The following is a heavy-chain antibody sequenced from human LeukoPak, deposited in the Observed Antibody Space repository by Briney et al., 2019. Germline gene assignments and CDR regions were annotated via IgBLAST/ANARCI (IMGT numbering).Heavy chain of an antibody. J-gene: IGHJ6*02. Sequence: ASVKVSFKASGYTFTGYYMHWVRQAPGQGLEWMGWINPNSGGTNYAQKFQGRVTMTRDTSISTAYMELSRLRSDDTAVYYCARGVSSSWYLGINFYYYYGMDVWGQGTTVTVSS. CDR2: INPNSGGT. CDR1: GYTFTGYY. V-gene: IGHV1-2*02. D-gene: IGHD6-13*01. CDR3: ARGVSSSWYLGINFYYYYGMDV.